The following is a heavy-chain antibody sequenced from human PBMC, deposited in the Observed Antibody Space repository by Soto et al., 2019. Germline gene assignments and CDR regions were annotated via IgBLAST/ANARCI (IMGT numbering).Heavy chain of an antibody. CDR1: GGSISSGGYY. V-gene: IGHV4-31*01. CDR2: IYYSGST. CDR3: ARDNRYSGYAIDY. J-gene: IGHJ4*02. D-gene: IGHD5-12*01. Sequence: QVQLQESGPGLVKPSQTLSLTCTVSGGSISSGGYYWSWIRQHPGKGLEWIGYIYYSGSTYYNPALKILVTISVDTSKNQFSLKGSSVTAADTAVYYCARDNRYSGYAIDYWGQGTLVTVSS.